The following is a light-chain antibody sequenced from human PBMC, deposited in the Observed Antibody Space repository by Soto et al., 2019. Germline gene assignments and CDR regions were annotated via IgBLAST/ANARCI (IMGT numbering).Light chain of an antibody. CDR2: GNS. CDR3: QSYDSSLSGL. CDR1: SSNIGAGYD. Sequence: QLVLTQPPSVSGAPGQRVTISCTGSSSNIGAGYDVHWYQQLPGTAPKLLIYGNSNRPSGVPDRFSGSKSGTSASLAITGLRAEDEADYYCQSYDSSLSGLFGGGTKLTVL. V-gene: IGLV1-40*01. J-gene: IGLJ2*01.